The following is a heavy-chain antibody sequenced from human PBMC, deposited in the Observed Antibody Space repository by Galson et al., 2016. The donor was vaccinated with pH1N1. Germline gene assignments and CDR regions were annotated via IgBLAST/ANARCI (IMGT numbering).Heavy chain of an antibody. V-gene: IGHV5-51*01. CDR2: IYPGDSDT. J-gene: IGHJ3*02. CDR3: ARQYDFGDYRGNAFDI. CDR1: GYSFSTYW. D-gene: IGHD4-17*01. Sequence: QSGAEVKKPGESLKISCKGTGYSFSTYWIAWVRQMPGEGLEWMGIIYPGDSDTRYSPSFQGQVTISADKSISAAYLQWSSLQASDTAMYYCARQYDFGDYRGNAFDIWGQGTVVIVSS.